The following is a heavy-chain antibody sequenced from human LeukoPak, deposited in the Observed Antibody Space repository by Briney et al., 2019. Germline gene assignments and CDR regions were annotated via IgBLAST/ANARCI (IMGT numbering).Heavy chain of an antibody. CDR1: GASIRSGDYY. CDR3: ATYDSSGYYGLDAFDI. J-gene: IGHJ3*02. D-gene: IGHD3-22*01. Sequence: SQTLSLTCTVSGASIRSGDYYWSWIRQPPGKGLEWIGYIYYSGSTYYNPSLKSRVTISVDTSKNQFSLKLSSVTAADTAVYYCATYDSSGYYGLDAFDIWGQGTMVTVSS. V-gene: IGHV4-30-4*01. CDR2: IYYSGST.